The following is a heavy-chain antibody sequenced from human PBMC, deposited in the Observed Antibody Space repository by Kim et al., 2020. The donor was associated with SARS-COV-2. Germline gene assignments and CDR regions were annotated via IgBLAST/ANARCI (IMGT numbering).Heavy chain of an antibody. CDR2: NK. Sequence: NKYNADSVKGRFTISRDNSKNTLYLQMNSRRAEDTAVYYCAKDRETAFDYWGQGTLVTVSS. J-gene: IGHJ4*02. CDR3: AKDRETAFDY. V-gene: IGHV3-30*02.